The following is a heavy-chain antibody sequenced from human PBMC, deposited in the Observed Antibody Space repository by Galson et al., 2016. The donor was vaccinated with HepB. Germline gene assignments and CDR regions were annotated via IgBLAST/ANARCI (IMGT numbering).Heavy chain of an antibody. CDR2: ISSRSSTI. CDR3: VRGGDTVIGAAFDV. Sequence: SLRLSCAVSGLTFSEYWMTWVRQAPGKGLEWISYISSRSSTIYYADSVKGRFTISRDNAKNSLFLQMNSLRAEDTAVYYCVRGGDTVIGAAFDVWGQGTMVTVSS. J-gene: IGHJ3*01. V-gene: IGHV3-11*04. D-gene: IGHD5-18*01. CDR1: GLTFSEYW.